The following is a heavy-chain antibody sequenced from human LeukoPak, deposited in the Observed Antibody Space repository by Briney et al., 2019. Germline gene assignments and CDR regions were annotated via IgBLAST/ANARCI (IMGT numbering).Heavy chain of an antibody. CDR1: GYTFTGYY. J-gene: IGHJ4*02. CDR2: INPNSGGT. Sequence: GASVKVSCKASGYTFTGYYMHWVRQAPGQGLEWMGWINPNSGGTNYAQKLQGRVTMTTDTSTSTAYMELSSLRSEDTAVYYCARRQSHDSSGYILNIWGQGTLVTVSS. D-gene: IGHD3-22*01. CDR3: ARRQSHDSSGYILNI. V-gene: IGHV1-2*02.